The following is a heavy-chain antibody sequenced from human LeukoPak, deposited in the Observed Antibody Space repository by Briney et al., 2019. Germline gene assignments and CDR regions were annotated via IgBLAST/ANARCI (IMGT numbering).Heavy chain of an antibody. J-gene: IGHJ4*02. CDR2: IYYSGST. Sequence: PSETLSLTCTVSGGSISSSSYYWGWIRQPPGKGLEWIGSIYYSGSTYYNPSLKSRVTISVDTSKNQFSLDLSSVTAADTAVYYCARPYGAAGLDWGQGTLVTVSS. V-gene: IGHV4-39*01. CDR1: GGSISSSSYY. CDR3: ARPYGAAGLD. D-gene: IGHD4-17*01.